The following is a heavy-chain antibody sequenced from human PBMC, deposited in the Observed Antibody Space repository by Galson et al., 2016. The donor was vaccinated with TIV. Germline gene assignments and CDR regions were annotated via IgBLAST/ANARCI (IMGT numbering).Heavy chain of an antibody. V-gene: IGHV3-23*01. D-gene: IGHD5-18*01. CDR3: AKGGSAFSYGYAFDM. CDR2: INDRGDDT. Sequence: SLRLSCAASGFTFSSYAISWVRQAPGKGLEWVSIINDRGDDTHYADSVKGRFTISRDNSKNTLYLQMHSLRAEDTALYFWAKGGSAFSYGYAFDMWGQGTMVTVSS. J-gene: IGHJ3*02. CDR1: GFTFSSYA.